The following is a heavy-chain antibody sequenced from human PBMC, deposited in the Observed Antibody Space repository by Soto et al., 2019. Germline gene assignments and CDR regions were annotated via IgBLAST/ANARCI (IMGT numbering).Heavy chain of an antibody. CDR1: GGSFSGYY. Sequence: QVQLQQWGAGLLKPSETLSLTCAVYGGSFSGYYWTWIRQPPGTGLESIGKINHSGSTNYNPSLKSRVTITVDTSKNQFSLKLTSVTAADTAVYYCARDKITGLLDYWGQGTLVTVSS. CDR3: ARDKITGLLDY. J-gene: IGHJ4*02. D-gene: IGHD2-8*02. CDR2: INHSGST. V-gene: IGHV4-34*01.